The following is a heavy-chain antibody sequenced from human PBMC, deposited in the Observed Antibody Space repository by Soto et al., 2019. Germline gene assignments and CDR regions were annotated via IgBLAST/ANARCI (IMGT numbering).Heavy chain of an antibody. D-gene: IGHD3-10*01. Sequence: SGPTLVNPTQTVTLTCVFSGFSLNTFGVTVGWIRQPPGKALEWVALIYWDDGKRYSPSLKSRLTITKETSRNQVVLTMTNVDPEDTATYVCAHRPDPRVYFQHRAEGTQVPVS. CDR2: IYWDDGK. CDR1: GFSLNTFGVT. CDR3: AHRPDPRVYFQH. J-gene: IGHJ1*01. V-gene: IGHV2-5*02.